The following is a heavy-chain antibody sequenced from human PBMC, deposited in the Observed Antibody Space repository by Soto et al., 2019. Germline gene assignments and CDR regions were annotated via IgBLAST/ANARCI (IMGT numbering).Heavy chain of an antibody. J-gene: IGHJ6*02. CDR3: ARTGGMDV. Sequence: SETLSLTCAVYGGSFSGYYWSWIRQPPGKGLEWIGEINYSGSTKYNPSLESRVTISVDTSKNQFSLKLNSVSAADTAVYYCARTGGMDVWSQGATVTVSS. V-gene: IGHV4-34*01. CDR1: GGSFSGYY. CDR2: INYSGST.